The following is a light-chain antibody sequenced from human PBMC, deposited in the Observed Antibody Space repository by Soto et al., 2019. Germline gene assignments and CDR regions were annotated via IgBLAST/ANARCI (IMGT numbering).Light chain of an antibody. CDR1: QNILYSTNNKNY. CDR2: WAS. J-gene: IGKJ5*01. Sequence: DIVMTQSPDSLAVSLGERATINCKSSQNILYSTNNKNYLAWYQQKPGQPPKLLIYWASIRESGVPDRFSGSGSGTDFTLTISSLQAEDVALYYCQQYYSSPLTFGQGTRLEIK. V-gene: IGKV4-1*01. CDR3: QQYYSSPLT.